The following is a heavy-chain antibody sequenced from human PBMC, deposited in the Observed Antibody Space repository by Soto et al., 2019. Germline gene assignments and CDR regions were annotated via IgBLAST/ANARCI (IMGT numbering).Heavy chain of an antibody. Sequence: DVQLVASGGGLIQPGESLRLSCEAFGFTVSGKKYVAWVRQAPGKGLEWLSALYDLDGTYYADSVKGRLTTSSDSSRTTVYLQMNSLRPDDTAVYSCATWHLQEHAYDIWGQGTMVTVSS. V-gene: IGHV3-53*01. J-gene: IGHJ3*02. CDR3: ATWHLQEHAYDI. CDR1: GFTVSGKKY. CDR2: LYDLDGT. D-gene: IGHD1-1*01.